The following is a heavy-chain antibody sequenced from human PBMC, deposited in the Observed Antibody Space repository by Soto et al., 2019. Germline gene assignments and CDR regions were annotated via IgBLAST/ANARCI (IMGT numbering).Heavy chain of an antibody. CDR1: GGSISSGGYY. J-gene: IGHJ3*02. V-gene: IGHV4-31*03. CDR2: IYYSGST. D-gene: IGHD2-21*02. CDR3: ARSQNVVVTAINAFDI. Sequence: SETLSLTCTVSGGSISSGGYYWSWIRQHPGKGLEWIGYIYYSGSTYYNPSLKSRVTISVDTSKNQFSLKLSSVTAADTAVYYCARSQNVVVTAINAFDIWGQGTTVTVSS.